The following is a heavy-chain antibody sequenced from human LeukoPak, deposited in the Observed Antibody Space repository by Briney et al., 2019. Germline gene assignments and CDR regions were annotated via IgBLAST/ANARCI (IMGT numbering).Heavy chain of an antibody. D-gene: IGHD3-3*01. CDR1: GFTFSSYA. Sequence: GGSLRLSCAASGFTFSSYAMSWVRQAPGKGLEWVSAISGSGGSTYYADSVKGRFTISRDNSKNTLYLQMNSLRAEDTAVYYCATSYDFWSGLDYYYYGMDVWGQGTTVTVSS. V-gene: IGHV3-23*01. CDR2: ISGSGGST. J-gene: IGHJ6*02. CDR3: ATSYDFWSGLDYYYYGMDV.